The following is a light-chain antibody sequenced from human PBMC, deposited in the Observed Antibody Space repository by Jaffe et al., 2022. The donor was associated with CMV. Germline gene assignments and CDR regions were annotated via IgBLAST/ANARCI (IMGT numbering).Light chain of an antibody. CDR3: TSYAGFNNVVV. CDR1: SNDVGGYRY. CDR2: EVN. V-gene: IGLV2-8*01. Sequence: QSALTQPPSASGSPGQSVTISCSGTSNDVGGYRYVSWYQQYPGRAPRLMIYEVNKRPSGVADRFSGSKSGNTASLTISGLQAEDEADYYCTSYAGFNNVVVLGGGTKLTVL. J-gene: IGLJ2*01.